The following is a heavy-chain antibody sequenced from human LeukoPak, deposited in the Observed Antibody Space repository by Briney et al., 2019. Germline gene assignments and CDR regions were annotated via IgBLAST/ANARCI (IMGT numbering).Heavy chain of an antibody. V-gene: IGHV1-46*01. CDR3: ARARRGYCSGGSCRSGGNWFDP. J-gene: IGHJ5*02. Sequence: ASVKVSCKASGYTFTSYYMHWVRQAPGQGLEWMGIINPSGGSTSYAQKFQGRVTMTRDTSTSTVYMELSSLRSEDTAVYYCARARRGYCSGGSCRSGGNWFDPWGQGTLVTVSS. D-gene: IGHD2-15*01. CDR1: GYTFTSYY. CDR2: INPSGGST.